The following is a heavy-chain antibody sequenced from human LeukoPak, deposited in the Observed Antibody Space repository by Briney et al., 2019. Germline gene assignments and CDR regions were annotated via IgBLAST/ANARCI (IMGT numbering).Heavy chain of an antibody. Sequence: GASVKVSFKASGGTFSSYAISWVRQAPGQGLEWMGGIIPIFGTANYAQKFQGRVTITADESTSTAYMELSSLRSEDTAVYYCARESFASVLRFPVDPGSDWGQGTLVTVSS. V-gene: IGHV1-69*13. J-gene: IGHJ4*02. CDR1: GGTFSSYA. CDR3: ARESFASVLRFPVDPGSD. D-gene: IGHD3-3*01. CDR2: IIPIFGTA.